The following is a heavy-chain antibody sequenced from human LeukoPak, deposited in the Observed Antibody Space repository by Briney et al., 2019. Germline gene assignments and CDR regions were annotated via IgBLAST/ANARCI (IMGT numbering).Heavy chain of an antibody. CDR3: ARGDKQLVFNRNKGGFDP. D-gene: IGHD6-13*01. CDR2: ISDSGGST. Sequence: GGSLRLSCAASGFTFSSYAMSWVRQAQGKGLEWVSAISDSGGSTYYADSVKGRFTISRDNSKNTLFSQMNTLRAEDTAVFYCARGDKQLVFNRNKGGFDPWGQGTLVTVSS. J-gene: IGHJ5*02. CDR1: GFTFSSYA. V-gene: IGHV3-23*01.